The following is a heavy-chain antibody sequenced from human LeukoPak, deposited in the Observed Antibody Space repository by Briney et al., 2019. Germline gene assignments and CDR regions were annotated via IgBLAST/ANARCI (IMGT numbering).Heavy chain of an antibody. CDR1: GFTFSSYP. V-gene: IGHV3-30*01. J-gene: IGHJ4*02. CDR3: ARVAGWVAREGFGY. D-gene: IGHD1-26*01. Sequence: GGSLRLSCAASGFTFSSYPMHWVRQAPGKGLEWVAVISNDGSKKSYADSVKGRFTISRDNSKNTVDPQMNSLRAEDTAVYYCARVAGWVAREGFGYWGQGTLVTVSS. CDR2: ISNDGSKK.